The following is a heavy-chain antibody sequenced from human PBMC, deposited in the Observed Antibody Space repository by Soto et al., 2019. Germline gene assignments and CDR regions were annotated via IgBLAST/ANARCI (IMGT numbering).Heavy chain of an antibody. CDR3: VKDDGIGENVPPASGY. D-gene: IGHD4-17*01. J-gene: IGHJ4*02. CDR1: GFIFSSYA. V-gene: IGHV3-23*01. CDR2: ISGSGSTA. Sequence: PGGSLRLSCAASGFIFSSYAMTWVRQAPGGGLEWVSSISGSGSTAYYADSVKGRFTISRDQSKNTLYLHMNSLRAEDTAIYYCVKDDGIGENVPPASGYWGQGTPVTVSS.